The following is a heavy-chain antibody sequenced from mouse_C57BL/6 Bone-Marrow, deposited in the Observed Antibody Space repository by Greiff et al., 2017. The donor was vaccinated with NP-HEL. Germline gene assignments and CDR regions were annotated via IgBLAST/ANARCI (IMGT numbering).Heavy chain of an antibody. D-gene: IGHD1-1*01. CDR1: GYSFTDYN. V-gene: IGHV1-39*01. J-gene: IGHJ3*01. Sequence: EVQLQQSGPELVKPGASVKISCKASGYSFTDYNMNWVKQSNGKSLEWIGVINPNYGTTNYNQKFKGKATLTVDKSYSTANMQLSSLTSEDSSVYYCTRKAYIGRSYEFSYWGQGTLVTVSA. CDR3: TRKAYIGRSYEFSY. CDR2: INPNYGTT.